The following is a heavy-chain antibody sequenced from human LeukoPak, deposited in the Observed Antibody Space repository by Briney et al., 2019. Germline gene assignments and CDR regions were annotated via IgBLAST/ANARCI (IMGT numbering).Heavy chain of an antibody. Sequence: GGSLRLSCAASGFTVSSNYMSWVRQAPGKGLEWVSVIYSGGSTYYADSVKGRFTISRDNSKNTLYLQMNSLRAEDTAVYYCSHGPYYYYGMDVWGQGTTVTVSS. CDR1: GFTVSSNY. CDR2: IYSGGST. V-gene: IGHV3-53*01. D-gene: IGHD2-8*01. CDR3: SHGPYYYYGMDV. J-gene: IGHJ6*02.